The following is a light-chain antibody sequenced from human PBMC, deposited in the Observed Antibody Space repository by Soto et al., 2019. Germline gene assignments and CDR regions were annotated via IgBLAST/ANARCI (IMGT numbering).Light chain of an antibody. CDR1: SSDVGGSDH. CDR2: EVN. Sequence: QSLLTQPASVSGSPGQSVTISCTGASSDVGGSDHVSWYQQHPGKAPKLILYEVNNRPSGVSNRFSGSKSGNTASLIISGLQADDEAEYFCSSYSTTNTLVFGSGTKVTVL. V-gene: IGLV2-14*03. CDR3: SSYSTTNTLV. J-gene: IGLJ1*01.